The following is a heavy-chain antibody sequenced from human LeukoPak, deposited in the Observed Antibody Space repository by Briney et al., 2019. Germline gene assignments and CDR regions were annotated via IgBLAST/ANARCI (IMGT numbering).Heavy chain of an antibody. Sequence: SQTLSLTCTVSGGSISSGGYYWSRIRQHPGKGLEWIGYIYYSGSTYYNPSLKSRVTISVDTSKNQFSLKLSSVTAADTAVYYCARVLAAAGPTECWFDPWGQGTLVTVSS. CDR3: ARVLAAAGPTECWFDP. V-gene: IGHV4-31*03. D-gene: IGHD6-13*01. CDR2: IYYSGST. CDR1: GGSISSGGYY. J-gene: IGHJ5*02.